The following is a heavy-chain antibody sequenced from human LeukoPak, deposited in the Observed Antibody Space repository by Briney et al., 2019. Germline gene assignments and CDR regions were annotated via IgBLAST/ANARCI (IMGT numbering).Heavy chain of an antibody. V-gene: IGHV1-69*13. D-gene: IGHD6-19*01. CDR3: AKGYSSGWGRAFDI. CDR2: IIPIFGTA. Sequence: VKVSCKASGGTFSSYAISWVRQAPGQGLEWMGGIIPIFGTANYAQKFQGRVTITADKSTSTAYMELSSLRSEDTAVYYCAKGYSSGWGRAFDIWGQGTMVTVSS. CDR1: GGTFSSYA. J-gene: IGHJ3*02.